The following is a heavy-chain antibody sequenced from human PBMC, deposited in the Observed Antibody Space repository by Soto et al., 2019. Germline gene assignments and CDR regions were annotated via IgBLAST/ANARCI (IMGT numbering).Heavy chain of an antibody. V-gene: IGHV4-4*02. CDR2: IYHSGST. D-gene: IGHD1-26*01. CDR1: GGSISSSNW. Sequence: PLETLSLTCAVSGGSISSSNWWSWVRQPPGKGLEWIGEIYHSGSTNYNPSLKSRVTISVDKSKNQFSLKLSSVTAADTAVYYCARDRWGATSAFDIWGQGTMVTVS. CDR3: ARDRWGATSAFDI. J-gene: IGHJ3*02.